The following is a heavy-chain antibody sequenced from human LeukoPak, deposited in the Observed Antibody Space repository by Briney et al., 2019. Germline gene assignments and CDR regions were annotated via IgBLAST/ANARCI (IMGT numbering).Heavy chain of an antibody. Sequence: PSETLSLTCAVCGGSFSGYYWSWIRQPPGKGLEWIGEINHSGSTNYNPSLKSRVTISVDTSKNQFSLKLSSVTAADTAVYYCARAVADRYYYYYGMDVWGQGTTVTVSS. CDR2: INHSGST. J-gene: IGHJ6*02. CDR1: GGSFSGYY. CDR3: ARAVADRYYYYYGMDV. V-gene: IGHV4-34*01. D-gene: IGHD6-19*01.